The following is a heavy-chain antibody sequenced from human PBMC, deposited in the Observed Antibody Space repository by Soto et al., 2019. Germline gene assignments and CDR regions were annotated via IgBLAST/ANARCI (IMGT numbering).Heavy chain of an antibody. Sequence: PGGSLRLSCAASGFTFSDSAMHWVRQASGKGLEWVGRIRNKGNNYATAYTASVKGRFTISRDDSKNTVYLQMNSLKIDDTAVYYCTSRRDWTAVDPLDYWGLGPLVTVSS. D-gene: IGHD5-18*01. CDR3: TSRRDWTAVDPLDY. CDR2: IRNKGNNYAT. CDR1: GFTFSDSA. J-gene: IGHJ4*02. V-gene: IGHV3-73*01.